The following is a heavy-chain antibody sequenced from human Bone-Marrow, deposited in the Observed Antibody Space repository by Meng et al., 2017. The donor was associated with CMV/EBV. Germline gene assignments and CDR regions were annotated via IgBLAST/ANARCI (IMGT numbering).Heavy chain of an antibody. V-gene: IGHV3-30*04. Sequence: GESLKISCSGSGFTFSTYAVNWVRQAPGKGLEWVAVVSFDGETKYYADSVKGRFTISRDNAKNSLYLQMNSLRAEDTAVYYCACHYGSGSYYNGPKYWGQGTLVTVSS. D-gene: IGHD3-10*01. CDR1: GFTFSTYA. CDR3: ACHYGSGSYYNGPKY. CDR2: VSFDGETK. J-gene: IGHJ4*02.